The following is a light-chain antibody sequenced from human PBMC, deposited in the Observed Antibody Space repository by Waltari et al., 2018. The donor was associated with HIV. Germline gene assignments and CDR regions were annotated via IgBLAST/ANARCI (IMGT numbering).Light chain of an antibody. Sequence: QSVLTQPPSVSGAPGQRVTISCTGPSSNLGAGFDVHWYQQLPGTVPKVLIYNNTDRPSGVPDRFSGSKSATSASLAITGLQAEDEANYYCQSYDISLSGWVFGGGTKLTVL. CDR3: QSYDISLSGWV. J-gene: IGLJ2*01. CDR1: SSNLGAGFD. CDR2: NNT. V-gene: IGLV1-40*01.